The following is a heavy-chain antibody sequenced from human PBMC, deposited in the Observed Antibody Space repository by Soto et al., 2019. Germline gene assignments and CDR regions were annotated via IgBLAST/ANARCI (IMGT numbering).Heavy chain of an antibody. V-gene: IGHV1-2*02. CDR1: GYTFSGYY. J-gene: IGHJ4*02. CDR2: INPNSGGA. CDR3: ARSSTYKFDSSGYYDY. Sequence: ASVEVCCNADGYTFSGYYMHWVRQASGQGLEWMGWINPNSGGANYAQSFQGRVHLTRDESISTAYMDLTRLTSGDAAVYYCARSSTYKFDSSGYYDYWGQGTLVTVSS. D-gene: IGHD3-22*01.